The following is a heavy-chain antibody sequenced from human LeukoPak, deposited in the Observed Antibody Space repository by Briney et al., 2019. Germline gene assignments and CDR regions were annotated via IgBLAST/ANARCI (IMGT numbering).Heavy chain of an antibody. Sequence: GGSLRLSCADSGFSFANAWMRWVRQAPGKGLEWVGRIKNKGDGNTTDYAAPVKGRFTLSRDDSKATLYLQMTSLQTEDTAVYYCTTDLGLTMIRGVLVSWGRGTLVTVSS. D-gene: IGHD3-10*01. V-gene: IGHV3-15*01. J-gene: IGHJ4*02. CDR2: IKNKGDGNTT. CDR3: TTDLGLTMIRGVLVS. CDR1: GFSFANAW.